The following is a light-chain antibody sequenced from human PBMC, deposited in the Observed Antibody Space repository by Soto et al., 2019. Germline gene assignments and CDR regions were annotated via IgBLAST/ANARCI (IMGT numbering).Light chain of an antibody. Sequence: QSALTQPPSVSGSPGQSVTISCTGTSSDVGSYNRVSWYQQPLGTAPKLMIYEVSNRPSGVPDRFSGSKSGNTASLTISGLQAADEAADYCSSYTSTNNYVFGTGTKLTVL. CDR2: EVS. CDR1: SSDVGSYNR. J-gene: IGLJ1*01. V-gene: IGLV2-18*02. CDR3: SSYTSTNNYV.